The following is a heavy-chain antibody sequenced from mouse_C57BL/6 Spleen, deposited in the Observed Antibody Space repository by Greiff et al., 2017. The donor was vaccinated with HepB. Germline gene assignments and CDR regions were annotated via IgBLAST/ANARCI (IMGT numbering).Heavy chain of an antibody. CDR2: IDPSDSET. Sequence: VQLQQPGAELVRPGSSVKLSCKASCYTFTSYWMHWVKQRPIQGLEWIGNIDPSDSETHYNQKFKDKATLTVDKSSSTAYMQLSSLTSEDSAVYYCARHGKAMDYWGQGTSVTVSS. J-gene: IGHJ4*01. CDR1: CYTFTSYW. V-gene: IGHV1-52*01. D-gene: IGHD1-1*01. CDR3: ARHGKAMDY.